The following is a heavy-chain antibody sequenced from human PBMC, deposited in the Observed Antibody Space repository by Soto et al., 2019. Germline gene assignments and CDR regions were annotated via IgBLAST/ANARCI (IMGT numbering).Heavy chain of an antibody. Sequence: PGESLKISCRTSGYKFTSSWIAWVRQKPGKGLEWMGIIFPSDSDTRYSPSFQGRVTISADRSTSTVFLQWASLKASDTAVYFCARKDKSGYFNWFDPWGQGTLVTVSS. CDR2: IFPSDSDT. CDR3: ARKDKSGYFNWFDP. V-gene: IGHV5-51*01. J-gene: IGHJ5*02. D-gene: IGHD3-22*01. CDR1: GYKFTSSW.